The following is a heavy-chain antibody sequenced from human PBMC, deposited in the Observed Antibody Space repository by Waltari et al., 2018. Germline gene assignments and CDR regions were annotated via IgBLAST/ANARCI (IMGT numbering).Heavy chain of an antibody. V-gene: IGHV1-69*12. D-gene: IGHD3-16*01. Sequence: QVQLVQSGAEVKKPGSSVKVACKASGGTFGSYGITGVRQAPGEGLEWRGGFIPIFGTAPNYAQKFQGRLTVTADESTATVYMDLSGLRSDDTAVYYCARRQLGGPFDPWGQGTLVSVSS. CDR3: ARRQLGGPFDP. J-gene: IGHJ5*02. CDR1: GGTFGSYG. CDR2: FIPIFGTAP.